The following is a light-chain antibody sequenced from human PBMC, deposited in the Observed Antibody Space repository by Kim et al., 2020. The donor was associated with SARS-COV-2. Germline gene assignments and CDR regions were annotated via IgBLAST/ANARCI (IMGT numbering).Light chain of an antibody. J-gene: IGKJ1*01. CDR1: QSVSSY. Sequence: LSPGERATLSCRASQSVSSYLAWYQQKPGQAPRLLIYDASNRATGIPARFSGSGSGTDFTLTISSLEPEDFAVYYCQQRSNWPGTFGQGTKVDIK. CDR2: DAS. V-gene: IGKV3-11*01. CDR3: QQRSNWPGT.